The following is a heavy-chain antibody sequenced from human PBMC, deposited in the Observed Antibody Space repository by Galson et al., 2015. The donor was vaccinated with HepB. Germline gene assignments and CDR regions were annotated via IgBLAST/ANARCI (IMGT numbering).Heavy chain of an antibody. Sequence: ETLSLTCSVSNYSIISNHYWGWIRQPPGKGLEWIASIFHSGSTYQNPSLKSRVSISVDMSKNQFSLKLNSMTAADTAVYYCARGVRSADRRLDYWGQGTLVTVSS. D-gene: IGHD1-26*01. CDR1: NYSIISNHY. V-gene: IGHV4-38-2*02. J-gene: IGHJ4*02. CDR3: ARGVRSADRRLDY. CDR2: IFHSGST.